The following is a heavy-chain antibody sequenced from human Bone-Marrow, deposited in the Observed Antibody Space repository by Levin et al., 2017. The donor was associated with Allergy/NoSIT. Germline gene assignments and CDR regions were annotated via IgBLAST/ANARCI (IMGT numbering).Heavy chain of an antibody. CDR3: ARKSWFDS. CDR1: GYTFITYD. Sequence: ASVKVSCKASGYTFITYDINWVRQATGQGLEWMGWVNPNSSNTGYAQKFQGRVTMTWDTSISTAYMELSNLRSEDTAVYYCARKSWFDSWGQGTLVTVSS. V-gene: IGHV1-8*01. J-gene: IGHJ5*01. CDR2: VNPNSSNT.